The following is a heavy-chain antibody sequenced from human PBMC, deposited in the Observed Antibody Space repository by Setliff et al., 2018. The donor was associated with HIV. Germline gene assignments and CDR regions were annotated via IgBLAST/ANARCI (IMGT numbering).Heavy chain of an antibody. J-gene: IGHJ3*01. CDR2: IHPVDSDA. D-gene: IGHD6-13*01. V-gene: IGHV5-51*01. CDR3: ARHRHTAAGTLDAFDL. CDR1: EYSFTSHW. Sequence: HGESLKISCKGSEYSFTSHWIGWVRQMPGKGLEWMGIIHPVDSDARYSPSFQGQVTMSVDNSINTAYLQWGSLKASDTAFYYCARHRHTAAGTLDAFDLWGQGTMVTVSS.